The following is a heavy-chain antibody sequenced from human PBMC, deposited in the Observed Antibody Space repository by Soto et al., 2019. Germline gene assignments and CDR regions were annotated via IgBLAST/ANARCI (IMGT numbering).Heavy chain of an antibody. CDR2: IGTAGDT. J-gene: IGHJ6*02. CDR1: GFTFSSYD. V-gene: IGHV3-13*04. Sequence: PGGSLRLSCAASGFTFSSYDMHWVRQATGKGLEWVSAIGTAGDTYYPGSVKGRFTISRENAKNSLYLQMNSLRAGDTAVYYCARGTTGTTFLGLQYYYGMDVWGQGTTVTVSS. D-gene: IGHD1-1*01. CDR3: ARGTTGTTFLGLQYYYGMDV.